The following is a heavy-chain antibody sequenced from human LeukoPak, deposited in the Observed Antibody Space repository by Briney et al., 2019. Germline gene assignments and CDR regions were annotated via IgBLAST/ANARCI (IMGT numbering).Heavy chain of an antibody. CDR1: GGTFSSYA. CDR3: AREACSCGSDSYFFDY. D-gene: IGHD3-10*01. Sequence: ASVKVSCKASGGTFSSYAISWVRQAPGQGLEWVGGIIPIFGTANYAQKFQGRVTITADESTSTAYMELRSLRSEDTAVYYCAREACSCGSDSYFFDYWGQGTLVTVSS. V-gene: IGHV1-69*01. CDR2: IIPIFGTA. J-gene: IGHJ4*02.